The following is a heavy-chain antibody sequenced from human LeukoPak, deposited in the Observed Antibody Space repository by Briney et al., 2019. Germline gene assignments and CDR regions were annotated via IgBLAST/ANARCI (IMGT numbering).Heavy chain of an antibody. V-gene: IGHV1-18*01. CDR3: ARAQDRPAYSSSWAGAYGMDV. CDR1: GGTFSSYA. CDR2: ISAYNGNT. Sequence: GASVKVSCKASGGTFSSYAISWVRQAPRQGLEWMGWISAYNGNTNYAQKLQGRVTMTTDTSTSTAYMELRSLRSDDTAVYYCARAQDRPAYSSSWAGAYGMDVWGQGTTVTVSS. J-gene: IGHJ6*02. D-gene: IGHD6-13*01.